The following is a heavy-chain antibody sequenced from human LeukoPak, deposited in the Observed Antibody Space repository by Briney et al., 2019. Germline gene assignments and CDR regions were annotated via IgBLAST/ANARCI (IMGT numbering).Heavy chain of an antibody. V-gene: IGHV3-33*08. D-gene: IGHD3-22*01. J-gene: IGHJ4*02. CDR1: GFTFSSYW. CDR3: ARDADISNHYSYFDY. CDR2: IWYHGNAE. Sequence: GGSLRLSCAASGFTFSSYWMSWVRQAPGKGLEWVAGIWYHGNAELYADSLKGRFTISRDNSKNTLYLQMNSLRAEDTAPYYCARDADISNHYSYFDYWGQGALVTVSS.